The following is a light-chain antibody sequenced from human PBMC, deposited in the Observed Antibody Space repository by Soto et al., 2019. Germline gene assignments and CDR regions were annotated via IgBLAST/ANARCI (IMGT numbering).Light chain of an antibody. CDR2: EGT. J-gene: IGLJ2*01. CDR3: SSYAGNSNVI. Sequence: QSALTQPASVSGSPGQSITISCTGHSNDVGRYNLVSWYQQHAGKAPKLMIYEGTKRPSGISNRFSASKSGNTASLTISGLQAEDEADYYCSSYAGNSNVIFGGGTKLTVL. V-gene: IGLV2-23*01. CDR1: SNDVGRYNL.